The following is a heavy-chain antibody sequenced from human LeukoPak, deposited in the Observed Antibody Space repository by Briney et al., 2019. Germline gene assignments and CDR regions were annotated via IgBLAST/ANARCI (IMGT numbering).Heavy chain of an antibody. D-gene: IGHD3-10*01. V-gene: IGHV4-39*07. CDR1: GGSISSSNYH. J-gene: IGHJ4*02. CDR2: VYYSGST. Sequence: SETLSLTCTVSGGSISSSNYHWGWIRQPPGKGLEWIGSVYYSGSTYYNPSFKSRVTLAVDTSKNQFSLKLSSVTAADTAVYYCARALLWFGELLVWGQGTLVTVSS. CDR3: ARALLWFGELLV.